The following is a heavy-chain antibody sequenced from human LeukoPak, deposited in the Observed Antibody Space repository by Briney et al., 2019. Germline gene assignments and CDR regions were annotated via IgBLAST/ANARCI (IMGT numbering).Heavy chain of an antibody. CDR1: GFAFSNFD. V-gene: IGHV3-23*01. D-gene: IGHD3-10*01. J-gene: IGHJ4*02. CDR2: ISGSGEST. CDR3: AKRGSYFGGFDY. Sequence: GGSLRLSCAASGFAFSNFDMSWVRQAPGKGLEWVSAISGSGESTYYAESVAGRFTISRDNSKNTLYMQMSSLRAEDTAIYYCAKRGSYFGGFDYWGQGTLLTVPS.